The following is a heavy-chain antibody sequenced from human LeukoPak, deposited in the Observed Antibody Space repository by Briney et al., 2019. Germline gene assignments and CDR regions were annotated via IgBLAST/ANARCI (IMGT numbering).Heavy chain of an antibody. CDR1: GFTVSSNY. J-gene: IGHJ4*02. CDR3: ARDREMATAGPFDY. Sequence: TGGSLRLSCAASGFTVSSNYMSWVRQAPGKGLEWVSVIYSGGSTYYADSVKGRFTISRDNSKNTLYLQMNSLRAEDTAVYYCARDREMATAGPFDYWGQGTLVTVSS. V-gene: IGHV3-53*01. D-gene: IGHD5-24*01. CDR2: IYSGGST.